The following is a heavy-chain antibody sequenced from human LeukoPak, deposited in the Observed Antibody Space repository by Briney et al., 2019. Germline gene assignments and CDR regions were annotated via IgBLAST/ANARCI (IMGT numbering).Heavy chain of an antibody. CDR2: ISNSGST. CDR1: GSSISGHY. Sequence: PSETLSLTCTVSGSSISGHYWTWIRQSPVKGLEWIGDISNSGSTSYNPSLKSRVTISIDTSKNQFSLKLSSVTAADTAVYYCGRDALVGYFSYYYMDVWGKGTTVTVSS. V-gene: IGHV4-59*11. CDR3: GRDALVGYFSYYYMDV. J-gene: IGHJ6*03. D-gene: IGHD2-15*01.